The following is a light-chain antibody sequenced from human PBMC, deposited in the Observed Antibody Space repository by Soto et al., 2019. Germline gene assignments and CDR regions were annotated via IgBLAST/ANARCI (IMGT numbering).Light chain of an antibody. CDR3: SSYTSSSTYV. J-gene: IGLJ1*01. CDR2: DVS. Sequence: QSALTQPASVSGSPGQSITISCTGSSSDVGAYNYVSWCQHHPGKAPKLIIYDVSNRPSGISNRFSGSKSGNTASLSISGLQAEDEAEYYCSSYTSSSTYVFGTGTKVTVL. V-gene: IGLV2-14*03. CDR1: SSDVGAYNY.